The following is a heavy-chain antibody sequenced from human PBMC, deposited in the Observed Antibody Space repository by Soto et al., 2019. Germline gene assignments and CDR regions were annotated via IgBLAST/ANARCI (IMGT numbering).Heavy chain of an antibody. J-gene: IGHJ4*02. D-gene: IGHD6-19*01. CDR3: AREGVGGTSYFDY. V-gene: IGHV3-7*03. CDR2: IKQDGREK. Sequence: EVQLVESGGGLVQPGGSLRLSCAASGFTFSTYWMSWVRRAPGKGLEWVANIKQDGREKYYVDSVKGRFTISRDNAKNSLSLQMNSLRAEDTAVYYCAREGVGGTSYFDYLGQGTLVTVSS. CDR1: GFTFSTYW.